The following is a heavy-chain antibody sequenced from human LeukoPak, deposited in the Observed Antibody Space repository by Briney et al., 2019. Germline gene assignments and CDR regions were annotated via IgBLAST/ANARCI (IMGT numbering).Heavy chain of an antibody. V-gene: IGHV1-18*01. Sequence: ASVKVSCKASGYAFSSYGISWVRQARGQGLEWMGWISGDNGSTNYAQKLQGRVTMTTDTSTNTAYMELRSLRSDDSAIYYCAREDTRRGSRGYFDYWGQGTLVTVSS. CDR3: AREDTRRGSRGYFDY. D-gene: IGHD2-2*01. CDR2: ISGDNGST. J-gene: IGHJ4*02. CDR1: GYAFSSYG.